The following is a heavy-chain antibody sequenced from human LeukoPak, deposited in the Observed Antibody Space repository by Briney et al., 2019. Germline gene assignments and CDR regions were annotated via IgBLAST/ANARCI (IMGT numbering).Heavy chain of an antibody. Sequence: ASVKVSCKASGYTFTGYYMHWVRQAPGQGLEWMGWINPNSGGTNYAQKFQGRVTMTRDTSISTAYMELSRLRSDDTAVYYRARPDDYTYCGGDCYYFDYWGQGTLVTVSS. CDR1: GYTFTGYY. J-gene: IGHJ4*02. CDR3: ARPDDYTYCGGDCYYFDY. D-gene: IGHD2-21*02. CDR2: INPNSGGT. V-gene: IGHV1-2*02.